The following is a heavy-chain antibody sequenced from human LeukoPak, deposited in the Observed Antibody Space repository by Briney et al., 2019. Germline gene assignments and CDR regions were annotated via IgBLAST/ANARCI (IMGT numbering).Heavy chain of an antibody. V-gene: IGHV3-30*18. CDR1: GFTFSSYG. D-gene: IGHD3-10*01. CDR2: ISYDGSNK. Sequence: GGSLRLSCAASGFTFSSYGMHWVRQAPGKGLEWVAVISYDGSNKYYADSVKGRFTISRDNSKNTLYLQMNSLRAEDTAVYYCAKVVTMVRGVSEYFQHWGQGALVTVSS. J-gene: IGHJ1*01. CDR3: AKVVTMVRGVSEYFQH.